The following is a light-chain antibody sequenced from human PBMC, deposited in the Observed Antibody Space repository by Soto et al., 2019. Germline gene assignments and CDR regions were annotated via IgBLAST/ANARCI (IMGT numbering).Light chain of an antibody. CDR3: QQYGSSPFT. CDR2: GAS. J-gene: IGKJ3*01. V-gene: IGKV3-20*01. CDR1: QSVNNNY. Sequence: EIVLTQSPGTLALSPGERATLSCRASQSVNNNYLTWYQQKRGQAPRLLIHGASSRATGIPDRFSGSGSGTDFPLTTSRLEPEDFAVYYCQQYGSSPFTFGPGTRVGIK.